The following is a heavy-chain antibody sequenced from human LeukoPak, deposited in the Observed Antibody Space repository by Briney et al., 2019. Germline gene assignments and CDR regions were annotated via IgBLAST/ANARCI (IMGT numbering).Heavy chain of an antibody. J-gene: IGHJ4*02. V-gene: IGHV4-31*03. D-gene: IGHD3-3*01. CDR1: GDSISSGGYY. Sequence: SQTLSLTCTVSGDSISSGGYYWSWIRQHPGKGLEWIGYIYYSGSTYYNPSLKSRMTVSVDTSKNQFSLKLSSVTAADTAVYYCARVRDFDFWSGPKNSPRYYFDYWGQGTLVTVSS. CDR2: IYYSGST. CDR3: ARVRDFDFWSGPKNSPRYYFDY.